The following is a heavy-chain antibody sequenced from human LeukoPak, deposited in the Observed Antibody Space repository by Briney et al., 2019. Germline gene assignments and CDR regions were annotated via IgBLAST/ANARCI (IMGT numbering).Heavy chain of an antibody. CDR1: GFTVSSNY. J-gene: IGHJ6*03. CDR3: AKDGRVAAAGSYYYYMDV. V-gene: IGHV3-53*05. D-gene: IGHD6-13*01. Sequence: GGSLRLSCAASGFTVSSNYMSWVRQAPGKGLEWVSVIYSGGSTYYADSVKGRFTISRDNSKNTLYLQMNSLRAEDTAVYYCAKDGRVAAAGSYYYYMDVWGKGTTVTVSS. CDR2: IYSGGST.